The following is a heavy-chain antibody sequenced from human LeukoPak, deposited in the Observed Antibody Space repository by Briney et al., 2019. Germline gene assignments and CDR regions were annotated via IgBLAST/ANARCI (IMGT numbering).Heavy chain of an antibody. CDR2: IRSKANSYAT. V-gene: IGHV3-73*01. J-gene: IGHJ4*02. D-gene: IGHD3/OR15-3a*01. Sequence: GGSLKLSCAASGFTFSGSAMHWVRQASGKGLERVGRIRSKANSYATAYAASVKGRFTISRDDSKNTAYLQMNILKTEDTAVYYCTSDVDVWGQGTLVTVSS. CDR1: GFTFSGSA. CDR3: TSDVDV.